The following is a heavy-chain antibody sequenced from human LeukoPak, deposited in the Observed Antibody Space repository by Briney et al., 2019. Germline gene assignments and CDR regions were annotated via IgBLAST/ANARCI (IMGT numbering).Heavy chain of an antibody. J-gene: IGHJ4*02. V-gene: IGHV3-33*01. CDR2: IWYDGSNK. CDR1: GFTFTIYG. D-gene: IGHD4-17*01. CDR3: ARDRADYGDGIDY. Sequence: GGSLRLSCAASGFTFTIYGMHWVRQAPGKGLEWVAVIWYDGSNKYYADSVKGRFTISRDNSKNTLYLQMNSLRVEDTGAYYCARDRADYGDGIDYWGQGTLVTVSS.